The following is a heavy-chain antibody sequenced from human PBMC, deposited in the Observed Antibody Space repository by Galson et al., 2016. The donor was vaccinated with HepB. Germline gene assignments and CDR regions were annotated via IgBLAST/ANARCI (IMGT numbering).Heavy chain of an antibody. Sequence: SLRLSCAASGFTFSTCSMHWVRQAPGKGLEWVAVISYDGSNKYYADSVKGRFTISRDNSKNTLYLQMNRVRSEDTAVYYCASQKREHGSGWYFTFDIWGRGTMGTVPS. D-gene: IGHD6-19*01. CDR2: ISYDGSNK. CDR1: GFTFSTCS. CDR3: ASQKREHGSGWYFTFDI. J-gene: IGHJ3*02. V-gene: IGHV3-30-3*01.